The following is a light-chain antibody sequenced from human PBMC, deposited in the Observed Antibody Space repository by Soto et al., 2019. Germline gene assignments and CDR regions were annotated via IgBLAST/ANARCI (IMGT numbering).Light chain of an antibody. CDR3: SSYAGSNSYV. J-gene: IGLJ1*01. V-gene: IGLV2-8*01. Sequence: QSVLTQPPSASGSPGQSVTISCTGTRSDVGGYNFVSWYQQHPGKAPKLMIYEVSQRPSGVPDRFSGSKSDNTASLTVSRLQAEDEAYYYCSSYAGSNSYVFGTGTKLTVL. CDR2: EVS. CDR1: RSDVGGYNF.